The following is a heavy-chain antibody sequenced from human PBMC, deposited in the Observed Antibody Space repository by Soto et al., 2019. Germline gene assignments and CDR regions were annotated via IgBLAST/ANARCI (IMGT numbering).Heavy chain of an antibody. J-gene: IGHJ4*02. CDR2: INGSGGST. V-gene: IGHV3-23*01. CDR1: GFSFIRYA. D-gene: IGHD3-3*01. CDR3: AKGVTYYDFWSGYYHY. Sequence: GPSLRLSWAPSGFSFIRYAMRWVRHPAEKGLEWVSAINGSGGSTYYASSVKGRITIYTDTSQNTIYLQMNSLRAEDTAVYYCAKGVTYYDFWSGYYHYWGQGTLVTVSS.